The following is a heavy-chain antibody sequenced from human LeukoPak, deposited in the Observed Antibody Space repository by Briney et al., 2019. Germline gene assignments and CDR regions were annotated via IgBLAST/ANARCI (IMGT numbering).Heavy chain of an antibody. CDR3: ARFSSGWYYFDY. CDR1: GFTFRTYG. CDR2: IWYDGSTK. V-gene: IGHV3-33*01. J-gene: IGHJ4*02. D-gene: IGHD6-19*01. Sequence: GRSLRLSCAASGFTFRTYGMHWVRQAPGKGLEWVAIIWYDGSTKYYAESAKGRFTISRDNAKNSLYLQMNSLRAEDTAVYYCARFSSGWYYFDYWGQGTLVTVSS.